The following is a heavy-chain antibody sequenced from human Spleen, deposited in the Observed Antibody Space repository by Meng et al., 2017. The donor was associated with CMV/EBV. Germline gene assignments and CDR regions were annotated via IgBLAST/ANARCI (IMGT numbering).Heavy chain of an antibody. CDR3: ARGRSVDYCISLAPFDY. D-gene: IGHD4/OR15-4a*01. Sequence: GESLKISCTASGFPVDLNYMSWVRQAPGKGLECVSIIYSGDVTYYADSVKGRFTISRDTLENTVFLQMNSLKSEDTAVYFCARGRSVDYCISLAPFDYWGQGTLVTVSS. J-gene: IGHJ4*02. CDR2: IYSGDVT. CDR1: GFPVDLNY. V-gene: IGHV3-66*02.